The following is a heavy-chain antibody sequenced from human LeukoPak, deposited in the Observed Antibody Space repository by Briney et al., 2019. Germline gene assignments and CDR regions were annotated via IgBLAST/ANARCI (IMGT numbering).Heavy chain of an antibody. CDR3: ARRYYNSSGYYSLDY. D-gene: IGHD3-22*01. CDR1: GFTFNNHA. Sequence: GGSLRLSCVASGFTFNNHAMSWVRQAPGEGLEWVSTISGSGDSTYYADSVKGRFTISRDHSKNTLYLQMNSLRAEDTAVYYCARRYYNSSGYYSLDYWGQGTLVTVSS. J-gene: IGHJ4*02. V-gene: IGHV3-23*01. CDR2: ISGSGDST.